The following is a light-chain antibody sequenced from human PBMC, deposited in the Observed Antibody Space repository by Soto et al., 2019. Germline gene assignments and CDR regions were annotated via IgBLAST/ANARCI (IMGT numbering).Light chain of an antibody. Sequence: QSALTQPRSVSGAPGQSVTVSCTGTSSDVGVYGYVSWYQQHPDKAPKLMIYDVSKRPSGVPDRFSGSKSGDTASLTISGLQAEDEADCYCCLYAGTHTLLFGGGTKLTVL. CDR2: DVS. CDR1: SSDVGVYGY. V-gene: IGLV2-11*01. CDR3: CLYAGTHTLL. J-gene: IGLJ2*01.